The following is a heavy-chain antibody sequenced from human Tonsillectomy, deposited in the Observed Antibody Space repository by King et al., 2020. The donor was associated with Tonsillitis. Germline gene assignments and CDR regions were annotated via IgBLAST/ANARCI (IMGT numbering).Heavy chain of an antibody. D-gene: IGHD1-1*01. CDR1: GGSISSYY. V-gene: IGHV4-59*01. CDR3: AREDNYYFDY. J-gene: IGHJ4*02. Sequence: HVQLQESGPGLVKPSETLSLTCTVSGGSISSYYWSWIRQPPGKGLEWIGYIYYSGSTNYNPPLKRRVTIAVDTSKNQFSLKLSSVTAADTAVYYCAREDNYYFDYWGQGTLVTVSS. CDR2: IYYSGST.